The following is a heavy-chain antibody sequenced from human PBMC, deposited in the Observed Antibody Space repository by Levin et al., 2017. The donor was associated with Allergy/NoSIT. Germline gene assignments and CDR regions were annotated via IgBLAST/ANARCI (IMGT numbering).Heavy chain of an antibody. CDR2: IYYSGST. CDR3: ARQHFYGSGKGAFDI. CDR1: GGSISSSSYY. Sequence: PSETLSLTCTVSGGSISSSSYYWGWIRQPPGKGLEWIGSIYYSGSTYYNPSLKSRVTISVDTSKNQFSLKLSSVTAADTAVYYCARQHFYGSGKGAFDIWGQGTMVTVSS. D-gene: IGHD3-10*01. V-gene: IGHV4-39*01. J-gene: IGHJ3*02.